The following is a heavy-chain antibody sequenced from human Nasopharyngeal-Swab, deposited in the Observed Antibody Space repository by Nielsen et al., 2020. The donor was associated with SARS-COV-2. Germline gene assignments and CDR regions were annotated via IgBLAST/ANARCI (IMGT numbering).Heavy chain of an antibody. D-gene: IGHD3-10*01. CDR2: TFSNDKK. CDR3: ARIVDYYGPGSFPFFDF. J-gene: IGHJ4*02. V-gene: IGHV2-26*01. Sequence: WIRQPPGQALEWLAHTFSNDKKSYNSSLKTRVTISKDTSKSQVVLTMTNMDPVDTATYYCARIVDYYGPGSFPFFDFWGQGIPVTVSS.